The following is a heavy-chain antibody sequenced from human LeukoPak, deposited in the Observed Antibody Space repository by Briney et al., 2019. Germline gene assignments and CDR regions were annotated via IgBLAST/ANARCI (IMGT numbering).Heavy chain of an antibody. CDR2: IYCSGST. D-gene: IGHD5-18*01. J-gene: IGHJ5*02. CDR1: GGSISSSSYY. CDR3: AKRGYSPFDR. Sequence: AESLSLTCTVSGGSISSSSYYWGWIRQPPGKGLECVGSIYCSGSTYYSPSLKSRVTISVKKSKNQCSSKLSYAAAEDTALYYCAKRGYSPFDRWVEGTLVTVSS. V-gene: IGHV4-39*01.